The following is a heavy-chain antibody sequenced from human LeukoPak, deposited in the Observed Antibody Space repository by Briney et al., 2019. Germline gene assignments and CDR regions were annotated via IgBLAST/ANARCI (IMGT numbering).Heavy chain of an antibody. CDR2: IYSGGTT. V-gene: IGHV3-66*01. CDR3: ASFPDY. Sequence: GGSLRLSCTASGFTVSSYYMSWVRQAPGKGLEWVSVIYSGGTTYYADSVKGGFTISRDNSKNTLYLQMKSLRAEDTAVYYCASFPDYWGQGTLVTVSS. J-gene: IGHJ4*02. CDR1: GFTVSSYY.